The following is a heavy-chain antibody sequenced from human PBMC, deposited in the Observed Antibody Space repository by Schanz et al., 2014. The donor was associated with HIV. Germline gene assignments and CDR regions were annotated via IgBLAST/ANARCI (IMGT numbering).Heavy chain of an antibody. J-gene: IGHJ3*02. CDR1: GFTFSRYW. CDR3: ARFANWAFDI. V-gene: IGHV3-30-3*01. Sequence: VQLVESGGGLVQPGGSLRLSCAASGFTFSRYWMSWVRQAPGKGLEWVAVISYDGSNKYYADSVKGRFTISRDNSKNTVYLQMNSLRVEDTAVYYCARFANWAFDIWGQGTTVTVSS. D-gene: IGHD1-1*01. CDR2: ISYDGSNK.